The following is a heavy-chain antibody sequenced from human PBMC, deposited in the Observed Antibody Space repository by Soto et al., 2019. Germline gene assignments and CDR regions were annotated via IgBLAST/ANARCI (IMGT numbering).Heavy chain of an antibody. D-gene: IGHD3-3*01. Sequence: ASVKVSCKASGFTFTSSAVQWVRQARGQRLEWIGWIVVGSGNTNYAQKFQERVTITRDMSTSTATMEPSNQRSEDTAGYQCAADTSASGYPYEYYYGMDVWGQGTTVTVSS. CDR2: IVVGSGNT. CDR3: AADTSASGYPYEYYYGMDV. J-gene: IGHJ6*02. V-gene: IGHV1-58*01. CDR1: GFTFTSSA.